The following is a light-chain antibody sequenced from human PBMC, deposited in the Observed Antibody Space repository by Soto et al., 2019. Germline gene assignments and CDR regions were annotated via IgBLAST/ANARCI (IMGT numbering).Light chain of an antibody. Sequence: EIVLTQSPGTLSLSPGERATLSCRASQSVSSNYLGWYQQKPGQAPRLLFFGASARATGVPDRFSGSGSGTDFTLTIRRLEPEDFAVYYCQQYGNLVTFGGGTKLEMK. CDR3: QQYGNLVT. V-gene: IGKV3-20*01. J-gene: IGKJ4*01. CDR1: QSVSSNY. CDR2: GAS.